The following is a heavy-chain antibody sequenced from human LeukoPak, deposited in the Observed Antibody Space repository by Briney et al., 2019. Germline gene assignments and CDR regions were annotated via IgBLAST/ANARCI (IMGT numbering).Heavy chain of an antibody. V-gene: IGHV3-21*01. CDR2: ISSSSSYI. J-gene: IGHJ4*02. CDR3: ARGEYYYDSSGYPGPGYFDY. Sequence: PGGSLRLSCAASGFTLSSYSMNWVRQAPGKGLEWVSSISSSSSYIYYADSVKGRFTISRDNAQNSLYLQLNSLRAEDTAVYYCARGEYYYDSSGYPGPGYFDYWGQGTLVTVSS. D-gene: IGHD3-22*01. CDR1: GFTLSSYS.